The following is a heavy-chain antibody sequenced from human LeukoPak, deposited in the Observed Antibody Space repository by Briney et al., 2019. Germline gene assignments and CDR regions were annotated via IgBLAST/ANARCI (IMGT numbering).Heavy chain of an antibody. J-gene: IGHJ4*02. CDR3: ARELGIVGGTYYFDY. D-gene: IGHD2-15*01. V-gene: IGHV1-69*04. CDR1: GGTFSSYA. CDR2: IIPIFGIA. Sequence: SVKVSCEASGGTFSSYAISWVRQAPGQGLEWMGRIIPIFGIANYAQKFQGRVTITADKSTSTAYMELSSLRSEDTAVYYCARELGIVGGTYYFDYWGQGTLVTVSS.